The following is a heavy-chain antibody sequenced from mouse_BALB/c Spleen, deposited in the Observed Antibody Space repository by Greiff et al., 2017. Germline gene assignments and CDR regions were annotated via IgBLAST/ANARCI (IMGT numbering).Heavy chain of an antibody. CDR2: INPDSSTI. CDR3: AREGITTFAY. D-gene: IGHD2-4*01. CDR1: GVDFSRYW. Sequence: EASGVDFSRYWMSWVRQAPGKGLEWIGEINPDSSTINYTPSLKDKFIISRDNAKNTLYLQMSKVRSEDTALYYCAREGITTFAYWGQGTLVTVSA. V-gene: IGHV4-1*02. J-gene: IGHJ3*01.